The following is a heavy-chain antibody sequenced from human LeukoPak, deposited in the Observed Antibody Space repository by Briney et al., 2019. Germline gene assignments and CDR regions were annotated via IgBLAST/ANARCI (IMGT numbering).Heavy chain of an antibody. V-gene: IGHV4-4*09. D-gene: IGHD1-26*01. CDR1: GGSISSYY. J-gene: IGHJ4*02. CDR2: IYTSGST. Sequence: SETLSLTCTVSGGSISSYYWSWIRQPPGKGLEWIGYIYTSGSTNYNPSLKSRVTISVDTSKNQFSLKLSSVTAADTAVYYCARAELSGHYIDYWGQGTLVTVSS. CDR3: ARAELSGHYIDY.